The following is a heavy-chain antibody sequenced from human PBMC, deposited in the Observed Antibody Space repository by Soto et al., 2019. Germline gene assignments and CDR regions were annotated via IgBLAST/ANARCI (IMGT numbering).Heavy chain of an antibody. CDR3: AHTFDWYYFDY. V-gene: IGHV2-5*02. CDR2: IYWDDDK. J-gene: IGHJ4*02. Sequence: QITLKESGPTLVKPTQTLTLTCTFSGFSLSTTEVGVGWIRQPPGKALEWLALIYWDDDKRYSPSLKSRLTITKDTPNNQVVLTMTNVEPVDTATYYCAHTFDWYYFDYWGQGTLVTVSS. D-gene: IGHD3-9*01. CDR1: GFSLSTTEVG.